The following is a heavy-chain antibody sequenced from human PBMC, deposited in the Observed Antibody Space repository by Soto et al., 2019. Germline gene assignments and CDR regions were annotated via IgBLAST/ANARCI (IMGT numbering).Heavy chain of an antibody. Sequence: LSLTCTVFGGSLRSSDYYWPFLRQPPGKGLEWIGHIYYSGSTYYNPSLPSRVSISVDTSKTQFSLKLSSVTAADTAVYYCASAPRPALQLLREGWFDPWGQGTLVTVSS. J-gene: IGHJ5*02. CDR1: GGSLRSSDYY. V-gene: IGHV4-30-4*01. CDR3: ASAPRPALQLLREGWFDP. CDR2: IYYSGST. D-gene: IGHD2-2*01.